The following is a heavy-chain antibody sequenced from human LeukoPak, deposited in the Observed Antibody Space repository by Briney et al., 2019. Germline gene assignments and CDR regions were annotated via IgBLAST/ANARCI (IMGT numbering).Heavy chain of an antibody. D-gene: IGHD2-15*01. CDR2: ISGSGGST. J-gene: IGHJ4*02. Sequence: GGSLRLSCAASGFTFSSYGMHWVRQAPGKGLEWVSAISGSGGSTYYADSVKGRFTISRDNSKNTLYLQMNSLRAEDTAVYYCAKEGYCSGGSCPYYFDYWGQGTLVTVSS. CDR1: GFTFSSYG. CDR3: AKEGYCSGGSCPYYFDY. V-gene: IGHV3-23*01.